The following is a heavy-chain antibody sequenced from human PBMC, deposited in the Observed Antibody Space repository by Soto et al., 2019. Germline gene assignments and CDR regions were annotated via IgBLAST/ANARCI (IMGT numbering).Heavy chain of an antibody. Sequence: EVQLVETGGGLIQPGGSLRFSCAASGLIVSTNYMNWVRQAPGKGLEWVSVLYSGGSTHYAGSVKGRFIISRDNSKNTLYLQMNSLRAEDTAVYYCARDRPGDEGDAFDIWGHGTLVTVSS. CDR3: ARDRPGDEGDAFDI. CDR2: LYSGGST. D-gene: IGHD3-10*01. V-gene: IGHV3-53*02. CDR1: GLIVSTNY. J-gene: IGHJ3*02.